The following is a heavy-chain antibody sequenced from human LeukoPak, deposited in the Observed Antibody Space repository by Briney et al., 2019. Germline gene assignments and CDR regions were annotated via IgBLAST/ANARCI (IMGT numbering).Heavy chain of an antibody. V-gene: IGHV3-15*01. CDR3: TIQLLWLGELLDGDY. Sequence: GGSLRLSCAASGFTFSNAWMSWVRQAPGKGLEWVGRIKSKTDGGTTDYAAPVKGRFTISRDDSKNTLYLQMNSLKTEDTAVYYCTIQLLWLGELLDGDYWGQGTLVTVSS. CDR2: IKSKTDGGTT. D-gene: IGHD3-10*01. J-gene: IGHJ4*02. CDR1: GFTFSNAW.